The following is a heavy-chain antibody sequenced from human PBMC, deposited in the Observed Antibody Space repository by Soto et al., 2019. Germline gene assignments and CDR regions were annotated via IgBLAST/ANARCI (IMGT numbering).Heavy chain of an antibody. J-gene: IGHJ4*02. CDR1: GFTFSSYA. V-gene: IGHV3-30-3*01. Sequence: PGGSLRLSCAASGFTFSSYAMHWVRQAPGKGLEWVAVISYDGSNKYYADSVKGRFTISRDNSKNTLYLQMNSLRAEDTAVYYCARDGAPSPWFGLFDYWGQGTLVTVSS. D-gene: IGHD3-16*01. CDR3: ARDGAPSPWFGLFDY. CDR2: ISYDGSNK.